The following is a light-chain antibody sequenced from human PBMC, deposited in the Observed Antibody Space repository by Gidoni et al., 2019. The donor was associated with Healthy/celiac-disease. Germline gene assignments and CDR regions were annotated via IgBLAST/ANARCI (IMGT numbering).Light chain of an antibody. CDR3: QSYDSSLSGSGV. CDR2: GNS. J-gene: IGLJ2*01. V-gene: IGLV1-40*01. CDR1: SSNTGAGYD. Sequence: QSVLTQPPSVSGAPGQRVTISCTGSSSNTGAGYDVHWSQQLPGTAPKLLIYGNSNRPSGVPDRFSGSKSGTSASLAITGLQAEDEADYYCQSYDSSLSGSGVFGGGTKLTVL.